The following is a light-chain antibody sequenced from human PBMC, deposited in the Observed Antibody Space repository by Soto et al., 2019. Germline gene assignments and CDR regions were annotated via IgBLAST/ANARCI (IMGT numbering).Light chain of an antibody. CDR3: SSYTIVRTHVL. CDR1: SSDIGAYGY. J-gene: IGLJ3*02. V-gene: IGLV2-14*01. Sequence: QSALTQPASVSGSPGQSITLSCTGTSSDIGAYGYVSWYQQHPARAPKLIIYDVNDRPSGVSDRFSGSKSGNTASLTISGLQAEDEADYFCSSYTIVRTHVLFGGGTKLTVL. CDR2: DVN.